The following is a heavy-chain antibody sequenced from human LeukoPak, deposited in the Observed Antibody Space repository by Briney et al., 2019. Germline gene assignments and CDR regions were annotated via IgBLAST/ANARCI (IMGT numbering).Heavy chain of an antibody. V-gene: IGHV3-7*01. Sequence: PGRSLRLACAAYGFTFSTYCTTWVRQAPGEGRGWVANINRDGTQKYYVNSVKGGFSISRDHAQNSLYLHMNGLRAEDTAEYYCARDEYLFGSYYYGMDVWGQGTTVTVSS. J-gene: IGHJ6*02. D-gene: IGHD3-16*01. CDR2: INRDGTQK. CDR3: ARDEYLFGSYYYGMDV. CDR1: GFTFSTYC.